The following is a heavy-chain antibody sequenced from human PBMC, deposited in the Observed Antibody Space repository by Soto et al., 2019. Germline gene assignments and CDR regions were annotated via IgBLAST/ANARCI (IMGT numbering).Heavy chain of an antibody. Sequence: GGSLRLSCAASGFTFSSYAMHWVRQAPGKGLEWVAVISYDGSNKYYADSVKGRFTISRDNSKNTLYLQMNSLRAEDTAVYYCARESFRQQLSGRVSDYWGQGTLVTVSS. V-gene: IGHV3-30-3*01. CDR2: ISYDGSNK. CDR3: ARESFRQQLSGRVSDY. J-gene: IGHJ4*02. CDR1: GFTFSSYA. D-gene: IGHD6-13*01.